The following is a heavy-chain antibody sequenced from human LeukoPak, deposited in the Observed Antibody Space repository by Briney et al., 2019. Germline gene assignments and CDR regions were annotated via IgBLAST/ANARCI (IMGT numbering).Heavy chain of an antibody. D-gene: IGHD1-7*01. V-gene: IGHV3-7*01. CDR3: GRPGTHWNYDY. CDR1: GFPFRTYW. CDR2: INEDGSEK. Sequence: GGSLRLSCAASGFPFRTYWMSWVPPAPGKGLEGVASINEDGSEKHSVDYVKGRFTVSRDNAENSLYLQMNSLRAEDTAVYYCGRPGTHWNYDYWGQGILVTISS. J-gene: IGHJ4*02.